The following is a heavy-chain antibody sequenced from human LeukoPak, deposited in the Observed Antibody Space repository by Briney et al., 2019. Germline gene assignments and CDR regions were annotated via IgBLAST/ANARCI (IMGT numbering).Heavy chain of an antibody. D-gene: IGHD3-22*01. CDR2: IRSKANNYAT. CDR3: TGDNFDSSVKFDY. CDR1: GFTFSGSA. J-gene: IGHJ4*02. Sequence: GGSLRLSCVISGFTFSGSAVHWVRQASGKGLEWVGRIRSKANNYATAYAASVKGRFTISRDDSKNTAYLQMNSLKTEDTAVYYCTGDNFDSSVKFDYWGQGTLVTVSS. V-gene: IGHV3-73*01.